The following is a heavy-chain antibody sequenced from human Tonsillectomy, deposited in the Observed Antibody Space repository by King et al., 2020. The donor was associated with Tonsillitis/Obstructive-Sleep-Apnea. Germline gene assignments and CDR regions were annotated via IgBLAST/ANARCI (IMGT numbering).Heavy chain of an antibody. CDR3: AKDEEYSSSANFDY. D-gene: IGHD6-6*01. CDR1: GFTFDDYA. J-gene: IGHJ4*02. V-gene: IGHV3-9*01. CDR2: ISWNSGSI. Sequence: VQLVESGGGLVQPGRSLRLSCAASGFTFDDYAMHWVRQAPGKGLEWGSGISWNSGSIVYADSVKGRFTISRDNAKNSLYLQMNSLRAEDTALYYCAKDEEYSSSANFDYWGQGTLVTVSS.